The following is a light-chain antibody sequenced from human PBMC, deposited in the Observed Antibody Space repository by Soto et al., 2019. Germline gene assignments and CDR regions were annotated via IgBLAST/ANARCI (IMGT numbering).Light chain of an antibody. CDR1: QSFSRK. J-gene: IGKJ5*01. CDR2: GAS. Sequence: EIVMTQSPATLSVSPGESATLSCISSQSFSRKLVWYQQKPGQAPRLLIYGASTRATGLPERFSGSGSGTEFTLTISSLQSEDFVVYYCQQYNSWPPITFGQGTRLEI. CDR3: QQYNSWPPIT. V-gene: IGKV3D-15*01.